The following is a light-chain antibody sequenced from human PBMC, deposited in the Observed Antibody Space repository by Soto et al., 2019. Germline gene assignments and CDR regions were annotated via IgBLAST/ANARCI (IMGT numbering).Light chain of an antibody. V-gene: IGLV1-47*01. Sequence: QSVLTQPPSASGTPGQRVTISCSESSSSIGSNYIYWYQQLPGTAPKLLIYRDSQRPSGVPDRFSGSKSGTSASLAISGLRSEDEADYYCNSYTSSSNIDVFGTGTKLTVL. CDR1: SSSIGSNY. CDR3: NSYTSSSNIDV. CDR2: RDS. J-gene: IGLJ1*01.